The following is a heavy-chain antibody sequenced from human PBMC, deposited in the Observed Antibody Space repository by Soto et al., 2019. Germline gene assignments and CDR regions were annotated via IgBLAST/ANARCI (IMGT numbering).Heavy chain of an antibody. CDR2: IYWDDDK. D-gene: IGHD3-22*01. V-gene: IGHV2-5*02. Sequence: QITLKESGPTVVKPTQTLTLTCAFSGFSLTTSGVGVGWIRQPPGKALEWLAIIYWDDDKRYSPHLKNRITINKDTSKNQVVLTATNMDPVDTATYYCVHRTYFDSRSYSSAHYAFDVWGKGTMVTVSS. CDR3: VHRTYFDSRSYSSAHYAFDV. CDR1: GFSLTTSGVG. J-gene: IGHJ3*01.